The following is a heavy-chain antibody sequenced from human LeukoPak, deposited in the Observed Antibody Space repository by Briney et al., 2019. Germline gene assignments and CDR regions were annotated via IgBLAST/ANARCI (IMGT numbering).Heavy chain of an antibody. CDR3: ARVAMWRFGDAFDI. V-gene: IGHV3-21*01. CDR1: GFTFSSYS. J-gene: IGHJ3*02. D-gene: IGHD3-10*01. CDR2: ISSSSSYI. Sequence: GGSLRLSCAASGFTFSSYSMNWVRRAPGKGLEWVSSISSSSSYIYYADSVKGRFTISRDNAKNSLYLQMNSLRAEDTAVYYCARVAMWRFGDAFDIWGQGTMVTVS.